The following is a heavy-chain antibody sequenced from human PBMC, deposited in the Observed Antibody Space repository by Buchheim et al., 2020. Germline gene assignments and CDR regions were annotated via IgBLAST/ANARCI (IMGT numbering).Heavy chain of an antibody. CDR2: INHSGST. D-gene: IGHD3-22*01. Sequence: QVQLQQWGAGLLKPSETLSLTCAVYGGSFSGYYWSWIRQPPGKGLEWIGEINHSGSTNYNPSLKSRVTISVDTSTNQFSLKLSSVTAADTAVYYCARVLRYYDSSGYYNFDYWGQGTL. J-gene: IGHJ4*02. V-gene: IGHV4-34*01. CDR3: ARVLRYYDSSGYYNFDY. CDR1: GGSFSGYY.